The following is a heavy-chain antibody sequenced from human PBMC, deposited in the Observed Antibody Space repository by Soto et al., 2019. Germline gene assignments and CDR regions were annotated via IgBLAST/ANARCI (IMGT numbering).Heavy chain of an antibody. CDR2: IDWDDDK. CDR1: GFSLTASGMC. J-gene: IGHJ4*02. Sequence: SGPTLVNPTQTLTLTCTFSGFSLTASGMCLSWIRQPPGKALEWLALIDWDDDKYYSTSLETRLTISKDTSKNQVVLTMTNMDPVDTATYYCARSETDGSGTYRFDYWGQGTPVTVSS. V-gene: IGHV2-70*01. CDR3: ARSETDGSGTYRFDY. D-gene: IGHD3-10*01.